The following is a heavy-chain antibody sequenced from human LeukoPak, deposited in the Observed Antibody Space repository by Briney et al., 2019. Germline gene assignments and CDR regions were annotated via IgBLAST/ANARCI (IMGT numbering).Heavy chain of an antibody. CDR3: ARSFKPSTSWYFDL. CDR2: IYYSGST. J-gene: IGHJ2*01. D-gene: IGHD3-16*01. CDR1: GGSISSYY. V-gene: IGHV4-59*01. Sequence: PSETLSLTCTVSGGSISSYYWSWIRQPPGKGLEWIGYIYYSGSTNYNPSLKSRVTISVDTSKNQFSLKLSSVTAADTAVYYCARSFKPSTSWYFDLWGRGTLVTVSP.